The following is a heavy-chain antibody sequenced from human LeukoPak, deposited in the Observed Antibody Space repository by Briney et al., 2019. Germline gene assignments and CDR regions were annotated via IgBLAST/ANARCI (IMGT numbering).Heavy chain of an antibody. J-gene: IGHJ4*02. CDR3: ARGRSTTIFGEGRGIDY. V-gene: IGHV4-34*01. CDR1: GGSFSGYY. Sequence: SETLSLTCAVYGGSFSGYYWSWIRQPPGKGLEWIGEINHSGSTNYNPSLKSRVTISVDTSKNQFSPKLSSVTAADTAVYYCARGRSTTIFGEGRGIDYWGQGTLVTVSS. D-gene: IGHD3-3*01. CDR2: INHSGST.